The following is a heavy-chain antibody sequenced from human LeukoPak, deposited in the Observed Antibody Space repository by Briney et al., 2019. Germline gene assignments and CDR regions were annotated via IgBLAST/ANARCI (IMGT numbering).Heavy chain of an antibody. CDR2: IYYSGST. CDR3: ALRYFDRDY. J-gene: IGHJ4*02. CDR1: GGSISSSNYY. V-gene: IGHV4-39*01. Sequence: SETLSLTCTVPGGSISSSNYYCVWIRQPPGKGLEWVGSIYYSGSTYYNPSLKSRVTISVDTSKNQFSLKLSSVTAADTAVYYCALRYFDRDYWGQGTLVTVSS. D-gene: IGHD3-9*01.